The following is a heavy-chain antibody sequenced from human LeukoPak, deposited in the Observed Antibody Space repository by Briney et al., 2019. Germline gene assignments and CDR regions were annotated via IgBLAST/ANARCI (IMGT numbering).Heavy chain of an antibody. CDR3: ARERTVGIAAAGVFDY. CDR1: GGSISSSSYY. J-gene: IGHJ4*02. Sequence: PSETLSLTCTVSGGSISSSSYYWGWIRQPPGQGLEWIGSIYYSGSTYYNPSLKSRVTISVDTSKNQFSLKLSSVTAADTAVYYCARERTVGIAAAGVFDYWGQGTLVTVSS. CDR2: IYYSGST. D-gene: IGHD6-13*01. V-gene: IGHV4-39*07.